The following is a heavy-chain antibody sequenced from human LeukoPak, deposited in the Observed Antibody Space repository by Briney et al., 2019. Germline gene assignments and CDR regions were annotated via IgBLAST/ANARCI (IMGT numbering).Heavy chain of an antibody. CDR1: GFTFSSYG. D-gene: IGHD3-22*01. V-gene: IGHV3-30*02. CDR3: AKDTHPNYDSSGYYGGFDY. CDR2: IRYDGSNK. J-gene: IGHJ4*02. Sequence: GGSLRLSCAASGFTFSSYGMHWVRQAPGKGLEWVAFIRYDGSNKYYADSVKGRFTISRDNSKNTLYLQMNSLRAEDTAVYYCAKDTHPNYDSSGYYGGFDYWGQGTLVTVSS.